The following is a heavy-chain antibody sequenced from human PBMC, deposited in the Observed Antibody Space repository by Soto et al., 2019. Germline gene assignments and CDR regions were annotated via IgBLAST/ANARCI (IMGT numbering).Heavy chain of an antibody. J-gene: IGHJ5*02. CDR2: INPNSGGT. D-gene: IGHD3-22*01. CDR3: ARERHYYDSSGYYYVPTVGYWSDR. CDR1: GYTFTGYY. Sequence: ASVNVSCKASGYTFTGYYMHWVRQAPGQGLEWMGWINPNSGGTNYAQKFQGWVTMTRDTSISTAYMELSRLRSDDTAVYYCARERHYYDSSGYYYVPTVGYWSDRWGQGTLVTVSA. V-gene: IGHV1-2*04.